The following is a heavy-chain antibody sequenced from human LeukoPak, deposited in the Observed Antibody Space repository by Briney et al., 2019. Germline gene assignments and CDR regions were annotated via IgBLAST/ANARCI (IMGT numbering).Heavy chain of an antibody. CDR3: ARSGDEDPSQNYDY. CDR1: GGSISSGGYY. V-gene: IGHV4-30-2*01. J-gene: IGHJ4*02. D-gene: IGHD3-10*01. CDR2: IYHSGST. Sequence: SQTLSLTCTVSGGSISSGGYYWSWVRQPPGKGLEWIGEIYHSGSTNYNPSLKSRVTISVDKSKNQFSLKLSSVTAADTAVYYCARSGDEDPSQNYDYWGQGTLVTVSS.